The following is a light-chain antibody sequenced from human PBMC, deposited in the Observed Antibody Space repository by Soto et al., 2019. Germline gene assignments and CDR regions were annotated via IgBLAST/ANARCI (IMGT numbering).Light chain of an antibody. CDR3: HSYDRSLGGVL. CDR2: GSD. CDR1: PSNIGSSYA. Sequence: QLVLTQPPSVSGAPGQRVTISCTGTPSNIGSSYAVHWYQQIPGTPPKVLIYGSDKRPSGVPDRFSASRSGTSASLTISGLQAEDEADYFCHSYDRSLGGVLFGGGTKVTVL. V-gene: IGLV1-40*01. J-gene: IGLJ2*01.